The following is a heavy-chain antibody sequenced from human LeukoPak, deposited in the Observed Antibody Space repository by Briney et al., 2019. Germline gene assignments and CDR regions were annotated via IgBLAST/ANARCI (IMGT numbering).Heavy chain of an antibody. CDR1: GGSFSGYY. Sequence: SETLSLTCAVYGGSFSGYYWSWIRQPPGKGVEWIGEINHSGSTNYNPSLKSRVAISVDTSKNQFSLKLSSVTAADTAVYYCARHRAYYYGSGSYDYDWFDPWGQGTLVTVSS. J-gene: IGHJ5*02. D-gene: IGHD3-10*01. CDR2: INHSGST. V-gene: IGHV4-34*01. CDR3: ARHRAYYYGSGSYDYDWFDP.